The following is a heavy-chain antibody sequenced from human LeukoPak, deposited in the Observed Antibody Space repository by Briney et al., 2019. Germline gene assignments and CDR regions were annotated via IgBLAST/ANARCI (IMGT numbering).Heavy chain of an antibody. Sequence: SQTLSLTCTVSGGSISSGDYYWSWIRQPPGKGLEWIGEINHSGSTNYNPSLKSRVTISVDTSKNQFSLKLGSVTAADTAVYYCVGSRDGYNWGRIFGYWGQGTLVTVSS. J-gene: IGHJ4*02. D-gene: IGHD5-24*01. CDR1: GGSISSGDYY. CDR2: INHSGST. V-gene: IGHV4-30-4*01. CDR3: VGSRDGYNWGRIFGY.